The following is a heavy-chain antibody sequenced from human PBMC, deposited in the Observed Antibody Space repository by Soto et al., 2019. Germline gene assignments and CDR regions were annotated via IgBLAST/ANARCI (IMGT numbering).Heavy chain of an antibody. J-gene: IGHJ1*01. CDR2: TYYRSKWYN. CDR3: ASVSHSPQTTVTTHFEYFQH. CDR1: GDSVSSNSAA. Sequence: KQSQTLSLTCAISGDSVSSNSAAWNWIRQSPSRGLEWLGRTYYRSKWYNDYAVSVKSRITINPDTSKNQFSLQLNSVTPEDTAVYYCASVSHSPQTTVTTHFEYFQHWGQGTLVTVSS. D-gene: IGHD4-17*01. V-gene: IGHV6-1*01.